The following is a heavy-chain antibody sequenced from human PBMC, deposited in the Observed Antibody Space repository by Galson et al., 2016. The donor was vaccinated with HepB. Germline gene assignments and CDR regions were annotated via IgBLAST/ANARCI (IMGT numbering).Heavy chain of an antibody. D-gene: IGHD6-19*01. CDR2: IRWNSDSR. CDR1: GFIFDAYA. J-gene: IGHJ4*02. Sequence: SLRLSCAASGFIFDAYAMHWVRQAPGKGLEWVSGIRWNSDSRGYADSVRGRFTISRDNAKNTLSLQMDSLRIEDTAIYYCAKDMRWGTAVAGEFDYWGQGTLVTVSS. CDR3: AKDMRWGTAVAGEFDY. V-gene: IGHV3-9*01.